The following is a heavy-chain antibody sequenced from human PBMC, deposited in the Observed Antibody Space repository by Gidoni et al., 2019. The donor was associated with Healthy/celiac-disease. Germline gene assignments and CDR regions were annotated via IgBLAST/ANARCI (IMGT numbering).Heavy chain of an antibody. Sequence: QVQLVQSGAEVKKPGASVKVSCKASGSTFTSYYMHWVRQAPGQGLAWMGIINPSGGSTSYAQKFQGRVTMTRETSTSTVYMELSSLRSEDTAVYYCARGTITIFGVVPEDWFDPWGQGTLVTVSS. V-gene: IGHV1-46*03. CDR2: INPSGGST. CDR3: ARGTITIFGVVPEDWFDP. J-gene: IGHJ5*02. CDR1: GSTFTSYY. D-gene: IGHD3-3*01.